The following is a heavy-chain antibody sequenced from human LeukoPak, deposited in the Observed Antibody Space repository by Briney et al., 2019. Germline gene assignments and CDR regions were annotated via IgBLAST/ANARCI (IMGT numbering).Heavy chain of an antibody. V-gene: IGHV4-61*05. CDR2: IYYSGST. Sequence: SETLSLTCTVSGGSISSSSYYWGWIRQPPGKGLEWIGYIYYSGSTNYNPSLKSRVTISVDTSRNQFSMNLNSVPAADTAVYYCAKGAGPPWFDPWGQGTLVTVSS. J-gene: IGHJ5*02. CDR1: GGSISSSSYY. D-gene: IGHD6-19*01. CDR3: AKGAGPPWFDP.